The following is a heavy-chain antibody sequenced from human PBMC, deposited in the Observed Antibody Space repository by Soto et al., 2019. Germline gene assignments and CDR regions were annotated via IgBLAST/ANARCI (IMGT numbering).Heavy chain of an antibody. D-gene: IGHD1-1*01. CDR1: GFTFSSYS. J-gene: IGHJ3*02. Sequence: GGSLRLSCAASGFTFSSYSMNWVRQAPGKGLEWVSSISSSSSYIYYADSVKGRFTISRDNAKNPLYLQMNSLRAEDTAVYYCARVKNVDAFDIWGQGTMVTVSS. CDR2: ISSSSSYI. V-gene: IGHV3-21*01. CDR3: ARVKNVDAFDI.